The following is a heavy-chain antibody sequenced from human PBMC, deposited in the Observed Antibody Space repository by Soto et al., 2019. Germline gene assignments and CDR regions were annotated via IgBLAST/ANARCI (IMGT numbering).Heavy chain of an antibody. CDR3: AGGYSGYDWHYYYYGMDV. CDR1: GFTFSSYA. Sequence: GGSLRLSCAASGFTFSSYAMSWVRQAPGKGLEWVSAISGSGGSTYYADSVKGRFTISRDNSKNTLYLQMNSLRAEDTAVYYCAGGYSGYDWHYYYYGMDVWGQGTTVTVSS. D-gene: IGHD5-12*01. V-gene: IGHV3-23*01. CDR2: ISGSGGST. J-gene: IGHJ6*02.